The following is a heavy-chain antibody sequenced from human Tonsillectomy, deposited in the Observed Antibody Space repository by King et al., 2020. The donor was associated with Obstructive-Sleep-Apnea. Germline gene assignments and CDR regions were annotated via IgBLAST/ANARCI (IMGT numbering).Heavy chain of an antibody. CDR3: ARLRHDILTGYDC. V-gene: IGHV5-51*01. J-gene: IGHJ4*02. Sequence: VQLVQSGAEVKKSGESLKISCKGSGYSFTNYWIGWLRQMPGKGLEWMGIIYPGDSDTRYSPSFQGQVTISADKSISTAYLQWGSLKASDTAMYYCARLRHDILTGYDCWGQGTLVTVSS. CDR2: IYPGDSDT. D-gene: IGHD3-9*01. CDR1: GYSFTNYW.